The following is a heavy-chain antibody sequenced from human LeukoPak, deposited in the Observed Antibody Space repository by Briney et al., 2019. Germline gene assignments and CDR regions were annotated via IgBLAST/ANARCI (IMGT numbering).Heavy chain of an antibody. CDR3: ASLKAYCGGDCYRPPFDY. J-gene: IGHJ4*02. Sequence: GGSLRLSCAASGFTFSSYAMSWVRQVPGKGLEWVSAISGSGGSTYYADSVKGRFTISRDNSKNTLYLQMNSLRAEDTAVYYCASLKAYCGGDCYRPPFDYWGQGTLVTVSS. D-gene: IGHD2-21*02. CDR2: ISGSGGST. CDR1: GFTFSSYA. V-gene: IGHV3-23*01.